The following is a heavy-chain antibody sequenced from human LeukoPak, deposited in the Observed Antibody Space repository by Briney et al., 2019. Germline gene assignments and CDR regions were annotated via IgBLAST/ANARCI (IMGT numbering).Heavy chain of an antibody. V-gene: IGHV3-64*01. D-gene: IGHD5-18*01. CDR2: ISSNGGST. J-gene: IGHJ5*02. CDR3: ARRGYSYDNWFDP. Sequence: PGGSLRLSCAASGFTFSSYAMHWVRQAPGKGLEYVSAISSNGGSTYYANSVKGRFTISRDNSKNTLYLQMGSLRAEDMAVYYCARRGYSYDNWFDPWGQGTLVTVSS. CDR1: GFTFSSYA.